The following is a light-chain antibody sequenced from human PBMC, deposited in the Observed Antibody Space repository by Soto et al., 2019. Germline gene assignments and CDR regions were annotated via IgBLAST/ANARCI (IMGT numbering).Light chain of an antibody. CDR1: QSLSGN. Sequence: EIVMTQSPATLSVSPGERVTLSCRASQSLSGNLAWYQQKQGQAPRLLINRASTRATGIPAMLSGSGSETEFTLTISSLQSEDFAVYYCQQYNNWPRTFGQGTKVDIK. V-gene: IGKV3-15*01. J-gene: IGKJ1*01. CDR2: RAS. CDR3: QQYNNWPRT.